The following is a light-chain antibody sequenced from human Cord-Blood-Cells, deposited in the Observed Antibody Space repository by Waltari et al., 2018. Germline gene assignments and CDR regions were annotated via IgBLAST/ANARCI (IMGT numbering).Light chain of an antibody. V-gene: IGLV3-21*04. CDR1: NIGSKS. CDR3: QVWDSRSVV. CDR2: YDS. Sequence: SYVLTQPPSVSVAPGKTARITCGGNNIGSKSVHWYQQKPGQAPVLVIYYDSDRPSGIPERFSGSNSGNTATLTISRVEAGDEADYYCQVWDSRSVVFGGGTKLTVL. J-gene: IGLJ2*01.